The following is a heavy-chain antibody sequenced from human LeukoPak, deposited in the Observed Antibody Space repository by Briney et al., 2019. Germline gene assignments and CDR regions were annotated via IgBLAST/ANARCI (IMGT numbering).Heavy chain of an antibody. Sequence: GGSLRLSCAASGFTFSSYSMNWVRQAPGKGLEWVSSISSSSSYIYYADSVKGRFTISRDNAKNSLYLQMNSLRAEDTAVYYCARLTRNYDILTGSLGEVDYWGQGTLVTVSS. CDR2: ISSSSSYI. D-gene: IGHD3-9*01. V-gene: IGHV3-21*01. CDR3: ARLTRNYDILTGSLGEVDY. J-gene: IGHJ4*02. CDR1: GFTFSSYS.